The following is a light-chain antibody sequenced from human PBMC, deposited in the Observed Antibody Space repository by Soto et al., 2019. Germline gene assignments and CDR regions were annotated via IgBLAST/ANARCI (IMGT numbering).Light chain of an antibody. CDR3: QQRSNWLIT. CDR2: GAS. J-gene: IGKJ5*01. CDR1: QNVNSNF. V-gene: IGKV3D-20*02. Sequence: IMLSQSPRAVSLSQGERATLSCRASQNVNSNFLAWYQQKPGQAPRLLISGASNRGTGIPARFSGSGSGTDFTLTISSLEPEDFAVYYCQQRSNWLITFGQGTRLEI.